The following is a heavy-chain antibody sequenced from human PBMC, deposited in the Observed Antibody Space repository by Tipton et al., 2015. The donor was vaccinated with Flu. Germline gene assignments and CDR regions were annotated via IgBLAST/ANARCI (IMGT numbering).Heavy chain of an antibody. CDR2: IYYSGST. CDR1: GGSISSYY. Sequence: TLSPTCTVSGGSISSYYWSWIRQPPGKGLEWIGYIYYSGSTNYNPSLKSRVTMSVDTSKNQFSLKLSSVTAADTAVYYCALKQDYYDKARGAFDIWGQGSMVTVSS. J-gene: IGHJ3*02. D-gene: IGHD3-22*01. CDR3: ALKQDYYDKARGAFDI. V-gene: IGHV4-59*01.